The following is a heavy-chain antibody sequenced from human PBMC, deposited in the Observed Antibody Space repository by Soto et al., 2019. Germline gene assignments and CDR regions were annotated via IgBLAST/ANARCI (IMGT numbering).Heavy chain of an antibody. CDR3: ARDYLGAAAGFDY. CDR1: GGSISSYY. CDR2: IYYSGST. V-gene: IGHV4-59*12. D-gene: IGHD6-13*01. J-gene: IGHJ4*02. Sequence: QVQLQESGPGLVKPSETLSLTCTVSGGSISSYYWSWIRQPPGKGLEWIGYIYYSGSTNYNPSLKRRVTTSGDTSKNQFSLKLSSVTAADTAVYYCARDYLGAAAGFDYWGQGTLVTVSS.